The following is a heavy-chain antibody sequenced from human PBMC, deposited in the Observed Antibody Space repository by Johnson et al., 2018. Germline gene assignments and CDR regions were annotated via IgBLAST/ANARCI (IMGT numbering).Heavy chain of an antibody. Sequence: VQLVQSGAEVKKXGESXKIXCKGSGYSFTSYWIGWVRQMPGKGLAWLGIIYPGDSDTSYSPSFQCQVTISADKSISTAYLHWCSLKASDNAMYYCARLGDGYNRAPNDAFDIWGQGTMVTVSS. D-gene: IGHD5-24*01. CDR1: GYSFTSYW. CDR2: IYPGDSDT. V-gene: IGHV5-51*01. CDR3: ARLGDGYNRAPNDAFDI. J-gene: IGHJ3*02.